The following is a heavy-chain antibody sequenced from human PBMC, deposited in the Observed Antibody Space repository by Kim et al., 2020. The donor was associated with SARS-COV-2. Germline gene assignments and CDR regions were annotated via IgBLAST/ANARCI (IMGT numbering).Heavy chain of an antibody. CDR2: IYYSGST. CDR1: GGSISGYY. D-gene: IGHD3-22*01. J-gene: IGHJ6*01. V-gene: IGHV4-59*01. CDR3: ARALYKDSSGYCDFYY. Sequence: SETLSLTCAVSGGSISGYYWSWIRQPPGKGLEWIGEIYYSGSTNYNPSLKSRVTISVDTSKNQFSLKLSSVTAADTAVYYCARALYKDSSGYCDFYY.